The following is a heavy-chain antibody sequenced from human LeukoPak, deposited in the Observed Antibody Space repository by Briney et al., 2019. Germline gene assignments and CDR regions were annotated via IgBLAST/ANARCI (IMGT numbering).Heavy chain of an antibody. D-gene: IGHD3-9*01. CDR1: GFTFDDYA. Sequence: GGSLRLSCAASGFTFDDYAMRWVRQAPGKGLEWVSAISGSGGSTYYADSVKGRFTISRDNSKNTLYLQMNSLRAEDTTVYYCASGEYYDILTGYYRDWGQGTLVTVSS. J-gene: IGHJ4*02. CDR3: ASGEYYDILTGYYRD. CDR2: ISGSGGST. V-gene: IGHV3-23*01.